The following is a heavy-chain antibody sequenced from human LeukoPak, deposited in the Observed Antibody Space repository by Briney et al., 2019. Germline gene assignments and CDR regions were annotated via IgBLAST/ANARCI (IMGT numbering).Heavy chain of an antibody. Sequence: GGSLRLSCAASGFTFSSYAMSWARQAPGEGLEWVSAISGSGGSTYYADSVKGRFTISRDNSKNTLYLQMNSLRAEDTAVYYCAKDRYYYGSGSYFDYWGQGTLVTVSS. V-gene: IGHV3-23*01. D-gene: IGHD3-10*01. J-gene: IGHJ4*02. CDR1: GFTFSSYA. CDR2: ISGSGGST. CDR3: AKDRYYYGSGSYFDY.